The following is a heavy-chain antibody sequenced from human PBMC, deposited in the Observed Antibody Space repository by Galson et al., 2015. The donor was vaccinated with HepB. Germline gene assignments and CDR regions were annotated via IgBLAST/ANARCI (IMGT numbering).Heavy chain of an antibody. D-gene: IGHD6-19*01. V-gene: IGHV3-23*01. CDR3: ATGRYSSGYYI. CDR2: ISGGGGTT. J-gene: IGHJ4*02. CDR1: GFTFSSYA. Sequence: SLRLSCAASGFTFSSYAMSWVRQAPGKGLEWVSVISGGGGTTYYADSVKGRFTISRDNSKNTLYLQMNSLRADDTALYYCATGRYSSGYYIWGQGTLVTVSS.